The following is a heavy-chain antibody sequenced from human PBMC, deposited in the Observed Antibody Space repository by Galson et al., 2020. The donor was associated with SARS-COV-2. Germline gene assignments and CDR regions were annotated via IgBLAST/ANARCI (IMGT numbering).Heavy chain of an antibody. J-gene: IGHJ4*02. CDR2: IGGRGGST. V-gene: IGHV3-23*01. Sequence: QAGGSLRLSCAASGFTFSSYAISWVRQAPGKGLEWVSAIGGRGGSTSYADSVKGRFTISGDSSKNTLYLQMNSLRAEDTAVYYCAKGPYYYGSGTYIAPLDYWGQGTLVTVSS. CDR1: GFTFSSYA. CDR3: AKGPYYYGSGTYIAPLDY. D-gene: IGHD3-10*01.